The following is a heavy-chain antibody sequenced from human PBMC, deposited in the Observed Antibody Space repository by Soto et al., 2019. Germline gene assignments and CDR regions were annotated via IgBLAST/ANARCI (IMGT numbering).Heavy chain of an antibody. D-gene: IGHD2-15*01. CDR1: GFTFSSYE. CDR3: AISRVVVAATTFDY. V-gene: IGHV3-48*03. Sequence: GGSLRLSCAASGFTFSSYEMNWVRQAPGKGLEWVSYISSSGSTIYYADSVKGRFTISRDNAKNSLYLQMNSLRAEDTAVYYCAISRVVVAATTFDYWGQGTLVTVSS. J-gene: IGHJ4*02. CDR2: ISSSGSTI.